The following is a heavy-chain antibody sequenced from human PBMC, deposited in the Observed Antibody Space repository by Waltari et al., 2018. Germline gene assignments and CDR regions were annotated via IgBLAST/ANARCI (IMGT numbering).Heavy chain of an antibody. V-gene: IGHV4-39*01. CDR3: ARHTMIVVVYAFDI. CDR2: IYYSGST. CDR1: GGSISSSSYY. D-gene: IGHD3-22*01. Sequence: QLQLQESGPGLVKPSETLSLTCTVSGGSISSSSYYWGWIRQPPGKGLEWIGSIYYSGSTYYNPSLKSRVTISVDTSKNQFSLKRSSVTAADTAVYYCARHTMIVVVYAFDIWGQGTMVTVSS. J-gene: IGHJ3*02.